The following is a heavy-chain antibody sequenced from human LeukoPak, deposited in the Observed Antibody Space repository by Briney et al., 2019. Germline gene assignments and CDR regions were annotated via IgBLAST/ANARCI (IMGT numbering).Heavy chain of an antibody. CDR1: GFTFSSYS. V-gene: IGHV3-48*01. Sequence: PGGSLRLSCAASGFTFSSYSMNWVRQAPGKGLEWVSYISSSSSTIYYADSVKGRFTISRDNAKNSLYLQMNSLRAEDTAVYYCARGGYSSGLFALDYWGQGTLVTVSS. J-gene: IGHJ4*02. D-gene: IGHD6-19*01. CDR3: ARGGYSSGLFALDY. CDR2: ISSSSSTI.